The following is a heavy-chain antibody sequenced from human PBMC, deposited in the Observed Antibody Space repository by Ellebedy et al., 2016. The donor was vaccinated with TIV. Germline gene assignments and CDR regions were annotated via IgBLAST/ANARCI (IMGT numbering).Heavy chain of an antibody. D-gene: IGHD2-2*01. CDR2: INTNSGGT. CDR1: GYTFTGYY. V-gene: IGHV1-2*02. Sequence: ASVKVSCXASGYTFTGYYMHWVRQAPGQGLEWMGWINTNSGGTNYPQKFQGRVTMTRDTSISTAYMELSRLISDDTAVYYCARCPRKNATKDYWGQGTLVTVSS. CDR3: ARCPRKNATKDY. J-gene: IGHJ4*02.